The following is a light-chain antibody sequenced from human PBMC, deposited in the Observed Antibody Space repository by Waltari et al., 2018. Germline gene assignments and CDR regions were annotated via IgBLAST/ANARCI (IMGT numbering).Light chain of an antibody. CDR3: LQDYSYPRT. V-gene: IGKV1-6*01. Sequence: AIQMTQSPSSLSASVGDRVTITCRASQGIRNDLGWYQQKPGDAPKLLIYTASTLQSGVPSRFSGSGSGTNFTLTITSLQPEDFATYFCLQDYSYPRTFGQGTKVEIK. CDR1: QGIRND. J-gene: IGKJ1*01. CDR2: TAS.